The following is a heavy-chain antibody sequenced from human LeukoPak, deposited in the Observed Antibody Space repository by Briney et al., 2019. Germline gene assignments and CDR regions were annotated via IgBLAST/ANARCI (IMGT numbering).Heavy chain of an antibody. CDR2: IKTDGSDT. Sequence: GGSVRLSCAGSGFTFSRYWMHWVGQSPGKGLGWVSRIKTDGSDTYYADCVRRRFTISTDNAKNTLYLQMDTLRAEDTAVYFCARGDYSSHTLWGQGTLVTVSS. J-gene: IGHJ4*02. CDR3: ARGDYSSHTL. CDR1: GFTFSRYW. V-gene: IGHV3-74*01. D-gene: IGHD4-11*01.